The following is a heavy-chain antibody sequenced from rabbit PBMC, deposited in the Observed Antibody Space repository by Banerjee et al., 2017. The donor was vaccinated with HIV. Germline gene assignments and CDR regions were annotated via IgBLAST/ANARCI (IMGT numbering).Heavy chain of an antibody. CDR3: ASDASSSGYYYFNL. V-gene: IGHV1S40*01. Sequence: QSLEESGGDLVKPGASLTLTCTASGFSFSSSYYMCWVRQAPGKGLEWIACIYAGSSGSTYYASWAKGRFTISKTSSTTVTLQMTSLTAADTATYFCASDASSSGYYYFNLWGPGTLVTVS. J-gene: IGHJ4*01. CDR1: GFSFSSSYY. D-gene: IGHD1-1*01. CDR2: IYAGSSGST.